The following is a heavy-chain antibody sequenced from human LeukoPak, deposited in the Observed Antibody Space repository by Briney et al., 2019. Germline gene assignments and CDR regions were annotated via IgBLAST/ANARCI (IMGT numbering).Heavy chain of an antibody. V-gene: IGHV5-51*03. CDR1: GYSFTSYW. D-gene: IGHD5/OR15-5a*01. J-gene: IGHJ6*02. CDR2: IFPADSDT. CDR3: ARRVSLNGMDV. Sequence: GEPLKISCKGSGYSFTSYWIAWVRQMPGKGLEWMGIIFPADSDTRYSPSFQGQVTISADKSISTAYLQWSSLKASDTAMYYCARRVSLNGMDVWGQGTTVTVSS.